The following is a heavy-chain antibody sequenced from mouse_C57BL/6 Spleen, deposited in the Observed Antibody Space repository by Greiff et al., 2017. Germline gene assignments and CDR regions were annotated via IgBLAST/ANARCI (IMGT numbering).Heavy chain of an antibody. CDR1: GYTFTSYW. CDR3: ARTHYGLNAMDY. V-gene: IGHV1-53*01. CDR2: INPSNGGT. D-gene: IGHD1-1*02. J-gene: IGHJ4*01. Sequence: VQLQQPGTELVKPGASVKLSCKASGYTFTSYWMHWVKQRPGQGLEWIGNINPSNGGTNYNEKFKSKATLTVDKSSSTEYMQLSSLATEDSAVYYCARTHYGLNAMDYWGQGTSVTVSA.